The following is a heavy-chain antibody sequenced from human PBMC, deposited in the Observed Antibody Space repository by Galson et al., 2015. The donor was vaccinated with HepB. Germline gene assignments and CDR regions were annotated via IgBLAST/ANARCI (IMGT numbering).Heavy chain of an antibody. D-gene: IGHD5-18*01. CDR2: FYSGGST. CDR3: ARWPSRYGRHAFDI. J-gene: IGHJ3*02. V-gene: IGHV3-53*04. Sequence: SLRLSCAASGFTVSNNYMSWVRQAPGKGLEWVSVFYSGGSTYYADSVKGRFTISRHNSKSTVYLQMNSLRAEDTAVYYCARWPSRYGRHAFDIWGQGTMVAVSS. CDR1: GFTVSNNY.